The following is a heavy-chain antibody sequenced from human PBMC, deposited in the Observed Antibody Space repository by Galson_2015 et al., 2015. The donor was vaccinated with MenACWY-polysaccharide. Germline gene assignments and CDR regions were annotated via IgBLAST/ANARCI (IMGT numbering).Heavy chain of an antibody. V-gene: IGHV4-38-2*01. J-gene: IGHJ4*02. Sequence: ETLSLTCAVSDYSIRSGYFWGWIRQPPGKGLEWIASIFHSGTTYYNPSLKSRVTISVDTSKNQFSLKLSSVTAADTAVYYCARVEKYSGSFYVLYWGQGTLVTVSS. CDR1: DYSIRSGYF. CDR2: IFHSGTT. D-gene: IGHD1-26*01. CDR3: ARVEKYSGSFYVLY.